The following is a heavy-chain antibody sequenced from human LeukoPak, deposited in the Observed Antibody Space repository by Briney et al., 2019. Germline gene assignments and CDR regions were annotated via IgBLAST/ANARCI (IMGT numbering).Heavy chain of an antibody. CDR1: GFTFSSYW. CDR3: ARDGLPTASAYSGYEPGGFSDY. J-gene: IGHJ4*02. D-gene: IGHD5-12*01. Sequence: GGSLRLSCAASGFTFSSYWMSWVRQAPGKGLEWVANIKQDGSEKNYVDSVKGRFTISRDNAKNSLYLQMNSLRAEDTAVYYCARDGLPTASAYSGYEPGGFSDYWGQGTLVTVSS. V-gene: IGHV3-7*01. CDR2: IKQDGSEK.